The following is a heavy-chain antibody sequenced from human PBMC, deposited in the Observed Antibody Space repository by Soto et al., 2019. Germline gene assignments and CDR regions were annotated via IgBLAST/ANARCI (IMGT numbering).Heavy chain of an antibody. J-gene: IGHJ4*02. Sequence: GGSLRLSCAASGFTFSSSWMTWVRQAPGKGLEWVANINQDGSQKYFVDSVRGRSTISRDNAKKSLYLQMNSLRAEDTAVYHCVRDGFGEGTYWGQGTLVTVSS. CDR1: GFTFSSSW. CDR2: INQDGSQK. CDR3: VRDGFGEGTY. V-gene: IGHV3-7*01. D-gene: IGHD3-10*01.